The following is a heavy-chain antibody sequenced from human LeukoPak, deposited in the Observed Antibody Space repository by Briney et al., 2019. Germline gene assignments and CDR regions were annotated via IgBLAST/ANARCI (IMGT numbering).Heavy chain of an antibody. CDR3: ASLSRWLLDY. J-gene: IGHJ4*02. D-gene: IGHD5-12*01. CDR1: GFTFSSYT. V-gene: IGHV3-21*01. CDR2: ISSSSSYI. Sequence: GGSLRLSCAASGFTFSSYTMNWVRQAPGKGLEWVSSISSSSSYIYYADSVKGRFTISGDNAKNSLYLQMNSLRAEDTAVYYCASLSRWLLDYWGQGTLVTVSS.